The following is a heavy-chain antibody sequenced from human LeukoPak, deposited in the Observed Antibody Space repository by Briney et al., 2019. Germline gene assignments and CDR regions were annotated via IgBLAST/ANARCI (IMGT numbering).Heavy chain of an antibody. J-gene: IGHJ6*02. CDR2: ISSSSSYI. Sequence: GGSLRLSCAASGFTFSSYSMNWVRQAPGKGLEWVSSISSSSSYIYYADSVKGRFTISRDNAKNSLYLQMNSLRAEDSAVYYCARDRSSSWDYYYGMDVWGQGTTVTVSS. V-gene: IGHV3-21*01. CDR3: ARDRSSSWDYYYGMDV. D-gene: IGHD6-13*01. CDR1: GFTFSSYS.